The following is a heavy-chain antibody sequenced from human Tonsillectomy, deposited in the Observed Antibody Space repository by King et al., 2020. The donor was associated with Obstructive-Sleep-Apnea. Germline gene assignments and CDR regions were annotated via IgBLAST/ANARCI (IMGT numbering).Heavy chain of an antibody. CDR1: GFTFSSSA. D-gene: IGHD2-15*01. V-gene: IGHV3-30*02. CDR2: IRYDGSVK. J-gene: IGHJ4*02. CDR3: AKEGKNCSSSSCWGAFDS. Sequence: VQLVESGGGVVQPERSLRLSCAASGFTFSSSAMHWVRQAPGMGLEWVAFIRYDGSVKSYADSVKGRFTISRDNSQNTLYLQMNSLRAEDTAMYYCAKEGKNCSSSSCWGAFDSWGQGTLVTVSS.